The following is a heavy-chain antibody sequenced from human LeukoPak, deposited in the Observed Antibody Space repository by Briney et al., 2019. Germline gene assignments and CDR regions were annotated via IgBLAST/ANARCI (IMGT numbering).Heavy chain of an antibody. J-gene: IGHJ4*02. CDR2: IYHSGST. Sequence: SETLSLTRTVSGGSISSYYWSWIRQPPGKGLEWIGYIYHSGSTNYNPSLKSRVTISVDTSKNQFSLKLSSVTAADTAVYYCARQRDDILTGYYNFDYWGQGTLVTVSS. D-gene: IGHD3-9*01. CDR3: ARQRDDILTGYYNFDY. V-gene: IGHV4-59*08. CDR1: GGSISSYY.